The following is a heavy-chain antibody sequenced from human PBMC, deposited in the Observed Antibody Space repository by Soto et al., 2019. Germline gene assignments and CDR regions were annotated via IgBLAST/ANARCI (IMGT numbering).Heavy chain of an antibody. J-gene: IGHJ3*02. D-gene: IGHD3-10*01. CDR3: ALRYGSGQSVAFDI. CDR1: GGTFSSYA. CDR2: IIPIFGTA. V-gene: IGHV1-69*13. Sequence: SVKVSCKASGGTFSSYAISWVRQGPGQGLEWMGGIIPIFGTANYAQKFQGRVTITADESTSTAYMELSSLRSEDTAVYYCALRYGSGQSVAFDIWGQGTMVPVSS.